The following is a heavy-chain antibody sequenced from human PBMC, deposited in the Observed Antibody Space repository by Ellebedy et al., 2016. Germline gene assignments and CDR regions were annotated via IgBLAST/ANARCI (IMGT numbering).Heavy chain of an antibody. CDR1: GYNFNNYN. Sequence: ASVKVSCKASGYNFNNYNIHWVRQAPGQRFEWMAWINAGNGNTKYSEKFQGRVTITRDTSAPTVYMELSSLRFEDTAVYYCARVRYSHYYDTSGYYPFDSWGQGTLVTVST. D-gene: IGHD3-22*01. J-gene: IGHJ5*01. V-gene: IGHV1-3*01. CDR2: INAGNGNT. CDR3: ARVRYSHYYDTSGYYPFDS.